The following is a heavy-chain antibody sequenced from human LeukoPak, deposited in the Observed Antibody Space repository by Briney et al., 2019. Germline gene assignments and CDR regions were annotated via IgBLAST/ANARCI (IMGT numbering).Heavy chain of an antibody. Sequence: GGSLRLSCAASGFTFSSSAMSWVRQVPGKGLEWVSGISASGGSTYYADSVRGRFTISRDNSKNTLYLQMNSLRSEDTAVYYCAKVPTSFYTASWGFDNWGQGTLVTVSS. CDR3: AKVPTSFYTASWGFDN. J-gene: IGHJ4*02. V-gene: IGHV3-23*01. CDR2: ISASGGST. D-gene: IGHD5-18*01. CDR1: GFTFSSSA.